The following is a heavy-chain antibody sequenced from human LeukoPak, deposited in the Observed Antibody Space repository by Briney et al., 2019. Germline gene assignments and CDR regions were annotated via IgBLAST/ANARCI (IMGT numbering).Heavy chain of an antibody. D-gene: IGHD2-2*01. V-gene: IGHV1-18*01. CDR2: ISAYNGDT. CDR3: ARHLGCSSTSCPKGY. J-gene: IGHJ4*02. Sequence: GASVKVSCKASGYTFTSYGISWARQAPGQGLEWMGWISAYNGDTNYAQKLQGRVTMTTDTSTSTAYMELRSLRSDDTAVYYCARHLGCSSTSCPKGYWGQGTLVTVSS. CDR1: GYTFTSYG.